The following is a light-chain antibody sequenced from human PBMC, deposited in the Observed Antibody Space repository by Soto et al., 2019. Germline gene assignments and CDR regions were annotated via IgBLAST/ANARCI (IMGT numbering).Light chain of an antibody. CDR1: HSLSNNY. CDR3: HQYDNSPQT. Sequence: EIVLTQSPDTLSFSPGERATLSCRASHSLSNNYLAWYQQKPGQAPRLLIYDASTRATGIPDRFSGGGSGTDFTLSISRLKPEDFAVYYCHQYDNSPQTFGQGTKV. CDR2: DAS. V-gene: IGKV3-20*01. J-gene: IGKJ1*01.